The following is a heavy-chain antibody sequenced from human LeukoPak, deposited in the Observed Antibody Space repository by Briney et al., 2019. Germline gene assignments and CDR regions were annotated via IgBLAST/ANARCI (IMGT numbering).Heavy chain of an antibody. Sequence: GGSLRLSCAASRFTFSSYSMNWVRQAPGKGLEWVSSISSSSSYIYYADSVKGRFTISRDNAENSLYLQMNSLRAEDTAVYYCARDGVQVRSDYYGMDVWGQGTTVTVSS. CDR3: ARDGVQVRSDYYGMDV. V-gene: IGHV3-21*01. CDR1: RFTFSSYS. J-gene: IGHJ6*02. CDR2: ISSSSSYI.